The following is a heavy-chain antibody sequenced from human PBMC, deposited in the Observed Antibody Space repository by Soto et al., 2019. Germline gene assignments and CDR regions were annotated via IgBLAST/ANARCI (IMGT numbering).Heavy chain of an antibody. Sequence: ASVKVSCKASGYTFTSYAMHWVRQAPGQRLEWMGWINAGNGNTKYSQKFQGRVTITRDTSASTAYMELSSLRSEDTAVYYCARELSHTVTIVRASGYWGQGTLVTVSS. CDR1: GYTFTSYA. CDR2: INAGNGNT. D-gene: IGHD4-4*01. V-gene: IGHV1-3*01. J-gene: IGHJ4*02. CDR3: ARELSHTVTIVRASGY.